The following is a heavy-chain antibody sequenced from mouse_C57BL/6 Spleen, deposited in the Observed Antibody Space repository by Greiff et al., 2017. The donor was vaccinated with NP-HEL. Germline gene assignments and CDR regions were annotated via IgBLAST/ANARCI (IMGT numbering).Heavy chain of an antibody. CDR3: TTVGTMVTTTPFAY. Sequence: EVQLQQSGAELVRPGASVKLSCTASGFNIKDYYMHWVKQRPEQGLEWIGRIDPEDGDTEYAPKFQGKATMTADTSSNTAYLQLSSLTSEDTAVYYCTTVGTMVTTTPFAYWGQGTLVTVSA. CDR2: IDPEDGDT. V-gene: IGHV14-1*01. D-gene: IGHD2-2*01. J-gene: IGHJ3*01. CDR1: GFNIKDYY.